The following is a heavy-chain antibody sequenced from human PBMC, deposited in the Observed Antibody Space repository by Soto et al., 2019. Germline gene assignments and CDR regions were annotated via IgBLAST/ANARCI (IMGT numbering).Heavy chain of an antibody. D-gene: IGHD3-22*01. CDR3: STRAYDTNGYYRFYP. V-gene: IGHV4-34*01. CDR1: GGSFSAHS. J-gene: IGHJ5*01. CDR2: MNHSGRV. Sequence: AQTLSPTCAVYGGSFSAHSWTWIRQCPVTGLEWIGDMNHSGRVNYSPSHESRVTISLDTSKTQFSLTLSAVTAADTAQYHCSTRAYDTNGYYRFYPWGQETLVTDSS.